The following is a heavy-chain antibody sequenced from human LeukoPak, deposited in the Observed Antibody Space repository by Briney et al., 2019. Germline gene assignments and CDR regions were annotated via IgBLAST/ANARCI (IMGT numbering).Heavy chain of an antibody. CDR1: GFTFSNEA. CDR3: TKSRSGSSNWALQVFDN. Sequence: GGSLRLSCAVSGFTFSNEAMGWVRQLRGGGLEWVSTISPGGGTTYYAESMKGRFTISRDNSESTLYLEMNSLRAEDTAVYYCTKSRSGSSNWALQVFDNWGQGALVTVSS. V-gene: IGHV3-23*01. J-gene: IGHJ4*02. CDR2: ISPGGGTT. D-gene: IGHD4-11*01.